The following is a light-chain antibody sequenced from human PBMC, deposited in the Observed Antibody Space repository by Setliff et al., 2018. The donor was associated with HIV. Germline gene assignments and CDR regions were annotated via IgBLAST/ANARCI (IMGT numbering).Light chain of an antibody. J-gene: IGLJ2*01. CDR2: EVS. CDR1: SSDVGSYNL. Sequence: LTQPASVSGSLGQSITISCTGTSSDVGSYNLVSWYQQHPGKAPKLMIYEVSKRPSGVSNRFSASKPGNTASLRISGLQAEDEADYYCCSYAGSVRFGGGTKSPS. V-gene: IGLV2-23*02. CDR3: CSYAGSVR.